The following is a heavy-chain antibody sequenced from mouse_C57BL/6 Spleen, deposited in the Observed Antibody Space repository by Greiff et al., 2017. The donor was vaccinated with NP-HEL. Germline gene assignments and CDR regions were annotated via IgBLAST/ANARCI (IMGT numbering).Heavy chain of an antibody. V-gene: IGHV1-69*01. Sequence: VQLQQSGAELVMPGASVKLSCKASGYTFTSYWMHWVKQRPGQGLEWIGEIDPSDSYTNYNQKFKGKSTLTVDKSSSTAYMQLSSLTSEDSAVYYCATDYDVEWFAYWGQGTLVTVSA. CDR1: GYTFTSYW. CDR3: ATDYDVEWFAY. J-gene: IGHJ3*01. D-gene: IGHD2-4*01. CDR2: IDPSDSYT.